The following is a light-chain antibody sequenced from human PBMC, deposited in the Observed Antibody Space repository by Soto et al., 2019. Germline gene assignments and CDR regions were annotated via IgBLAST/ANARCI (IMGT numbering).Light chain of an antibody. CDR2: GAS. CDR1: QRVSSD. V-gene: IGKV3-20*01. Sequence: EKGMTHSPAARSVSPEKGATLSYRASQRVSSDLAWYHQKPGQAPRLLICGASSRATGIPDRFSGSGSGTDFTLTISRLEPEDFAVYYCQHYGSSWTSGQGSKADI. CDR3: QHYGSSWT. J-gene: IGKJ1*01.